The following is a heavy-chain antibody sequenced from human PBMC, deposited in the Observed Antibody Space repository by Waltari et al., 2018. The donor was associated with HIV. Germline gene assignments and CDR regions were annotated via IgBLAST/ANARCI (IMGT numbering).Heavy chain of an antibody. D-gene: IGHD3-3*01. CDR1: GFTFDDYP. J-gene: IGHJ5*01. CDR3: AKGGSHLTIFEAWFDS. V-gene: IGHV3-9*01. CDR2: LSWNSEIT. Sequence: EVQLVESGGGLVQPGRSLRLSCAASGFTFDDYPMHWIRQHPGKGLEWSSGLSWNSEITDYADSVKGRFTISRDNVKNLLYLQMNSRRPEDTALYYCAKGGSHLTIFEAWFDSWGQGTLVTVSS.